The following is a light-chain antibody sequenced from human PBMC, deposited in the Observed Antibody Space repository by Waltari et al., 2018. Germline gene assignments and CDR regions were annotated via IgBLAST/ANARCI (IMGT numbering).Light chain of an antibody. J-gene: IGKJ1*01. V-gene: IGKV1-5*03. Sequence: TCGARPGLSNRLACNHKKPGKAPKVLIYKASTLESWVPSRLSGSGSGTEFTLPISSLQPDDFATYYCQQYRNLWTFGPGTKVEI. CDR3: QQYRNLWT. CDR1: PGLSNR. CDR2: KAS.